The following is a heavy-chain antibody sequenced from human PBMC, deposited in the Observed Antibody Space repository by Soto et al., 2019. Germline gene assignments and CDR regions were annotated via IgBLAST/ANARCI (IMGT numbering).Heavy chain of an antibody. D-gene: IGHD1-1*01. V-gene: IGHV4-4*07. CDR1: GASISGFY. Sequence: SETLSLTCTASGASISGFYWSWIRKSAGKGLEWIGRIYATGTTDYNPSLKSRVMMSVDTSKKQFSLKLRSVTAADTAVYYCVRDGTKTLRDWFDPWGQGISVTVSS. CDR2: IYATGTT. CDR3: VRDGTKTLRDWFDP. J-gene: IGHJ5*02.